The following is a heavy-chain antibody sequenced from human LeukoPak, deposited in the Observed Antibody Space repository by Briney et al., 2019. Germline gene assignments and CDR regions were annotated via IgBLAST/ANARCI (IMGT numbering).Heavy chain of an antibody. D-gene: IGHD3-10*01. CDR3: ARGEGYYGSGSYPIWDY. J-gene: IGHJ4*02. V-gene: IGHV4-59*01. CDR2: IYYSGST. CDR1: GGSISSYY. Sequence: SETLSLTCTVSGGSISSYYWSWIRQPPGKGLEWIGYIYYSGSTNYTPSLKSRVTISVDTSKNQFSLKLSSVTAADTAVYYCARGEGYYGSGSYPIWDYWGQGTLVTVSS.